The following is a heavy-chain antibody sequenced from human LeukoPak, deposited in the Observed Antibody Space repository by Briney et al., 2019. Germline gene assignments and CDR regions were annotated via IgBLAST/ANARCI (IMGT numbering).Heavy chain of an antibody. CDR1: GFTFSSYG. CDR2: IWYDGSNK. CDR3: ARDGYEFWSGYYHGAYFDY. D-gene: IGHD3-3*01. V-gene: IGHV3-33*01. Sequence: GGSLRLSCAASGFTFSSYGMHWVRQAPGKGLEWVAVIWYDGSNKYYADSVKGRFTISRDNSKNTLYLQMNSLRAEDTAVYYCARDGYEFWSGYYHGAYFDYWGQRTLVTVSS. J-gene: IGHJ4*02.